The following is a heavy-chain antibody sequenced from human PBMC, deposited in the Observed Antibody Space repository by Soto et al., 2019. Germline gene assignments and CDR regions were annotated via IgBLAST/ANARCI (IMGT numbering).Heavy chain of an antibody. J-gene: IGHJ4*02. CDR2: IYYSGST. V-gene: IGHV4-59*01. CDR1: GGSISSYF. CDR3: ARSGTDMVLVDY. D-gene: IGHD5-18*01. Sequence: PSETLSLTCTVSGGSISSYFWSWIRQPPGKGLEWIGYIYYSGSTNYNPSLKSRVTISVDTSKNQFSLKLSSVTAADTAVYYCARSGTDMVLVDYWGQGTMVTVYS.